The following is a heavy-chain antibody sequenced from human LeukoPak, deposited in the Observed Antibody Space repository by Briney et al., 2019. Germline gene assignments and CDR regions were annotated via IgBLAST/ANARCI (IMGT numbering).Heavy chain of an antibody. CDR2: IYPGDSDT. V-gene: IGHV5-51*01. Sequence: GESLKISCKGSGYSFTSYWIGWVRQMPGKGLELMGIIYPGDSDTRYSPSFQGQVTISADKSISTAYLQWSSLKASDTAMYYCAVQAYSSGWYFDYWGQGTLVTVSS. CDR1: GYSFTSYW. J-gene: IGHJ4*02. CDR3: AVQAYSSGWYFDY. D-gene: IGHD6-19*01.